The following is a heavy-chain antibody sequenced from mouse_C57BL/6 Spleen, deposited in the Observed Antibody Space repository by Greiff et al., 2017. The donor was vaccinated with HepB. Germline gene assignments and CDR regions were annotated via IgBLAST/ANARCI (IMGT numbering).Heavy chain of an antibody. D-gene: IGHD2-3*01. Sequence: QVQLQQPGAELVMPGASVKLSCKASGYTFTSYWMHWVKQRPGQGLEWIGEIDPSDSYTNYNQKFKGKSTLTVDKSSSTAYMQLSSLTSEDSAVDYCARARDGFPWFAYWGQGTLVTVSA. CDR2: IDPSDSYT. V-gene: IGHV1-69*01. CDR1: GYTFTSYW. J-gene: IGHJ3*01. CDR3: ARARDGFPWFAY.